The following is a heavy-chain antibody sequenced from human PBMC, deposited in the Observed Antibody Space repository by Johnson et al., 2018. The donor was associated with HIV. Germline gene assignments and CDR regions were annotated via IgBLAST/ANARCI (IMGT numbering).Heavy chain of an antibody. J-gene: IGHJ3*02. D-gene: IGHD5-18*01. Sequence: QVQLMESGGGVVQPGGSLRLSCAASGFTFSSYGMHWVRQAPGKGLEWVAIISYDGNNKYYADSVKGRFPISSDNSKNTLYLQMNSLRPEDTAVYHCARRKYRYGESPDAFDIWGQGTMVTVSS. CDR1: GFTFSSYG. V-gene: IGHV3-30*19. CDR3: ARRKYRYGESPDAFDI. CDR2: ISYDGNNK.